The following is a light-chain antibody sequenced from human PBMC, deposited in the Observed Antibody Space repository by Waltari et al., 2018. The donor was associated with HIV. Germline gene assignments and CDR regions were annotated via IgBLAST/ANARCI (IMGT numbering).Light chain of an antibody. CDR2: RNS. CDR3: ASWYDSLNGYV. Sequence: QSVLNQPPSASGTPGHRVTLPCSGSSSNIGSYTVNWYQHLPATAPKLLIFRNSQRPSGAPDRFSASKSGTSASLAISGLQSEDEADYYCASWYDSLNGYVFGTGTRVTVL. CDR1: SSNIGSYT. J-gene: IGLJ1*01. V-gene: IGLV1-44*01.